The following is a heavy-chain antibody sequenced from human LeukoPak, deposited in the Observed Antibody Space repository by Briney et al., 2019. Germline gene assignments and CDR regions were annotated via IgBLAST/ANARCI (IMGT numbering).Heavy chain of an antibody. Sequence: SETLSLTCTVSGGSISSYYWSWIRQPPGKGLEWIGYIYYSGSTNYNPSLKSRVTISVDTSKNQFSLKLSSVTAADTAVYYCARARGYSYGPDYWGQGTLVTISS. CDR2: IYYSGST. CDR1: GGSISSYY. V-gene: IGHV4-59*01. CDR3: ARARGYSYGPDY. J-gene: IGHJ4*02. D-gene: IGHD5-18*01.